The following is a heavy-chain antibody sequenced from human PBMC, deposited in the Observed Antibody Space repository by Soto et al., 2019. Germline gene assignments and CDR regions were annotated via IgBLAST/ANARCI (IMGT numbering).Heavy chain of an antibody. CDR1: GFTFSSSG. V-gene: IGHV3-30*18. D-gene: IGHD4-17*01. J-gene: IGHJ4*02. CDR2: ISYHGNDK. Sequence: ESGGGVVQPGRSLRLSCAASGFTFSSSGMHWVRQAPGKGLEWVAVISYHGNDKYYADSVKGRFTISRDNFKSTLYLQMSSLRAEDTAIYFCAKDLLHNTVTTCGSGGQGTLVTVSS. CDR3: AKDLLHNTVTTCGS.